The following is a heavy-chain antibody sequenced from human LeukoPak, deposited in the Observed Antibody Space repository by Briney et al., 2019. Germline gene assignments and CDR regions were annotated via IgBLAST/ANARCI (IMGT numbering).Heavy chain of an antibody. D-gene: IGHD5-12*01. J-gene: IGHJ4*02. V-gene: IGHV4-59*08. CDR3: ARLRGYYYDY. Sequence: SETLSLTCTVSGGSISGYYWSWIRQPPGKGLEWIGNIYYSGSTNYNPSLKSRVTISVDTSKNQFSLKLSSVTAADTAVYYCARLRGYYYDYWGQGTQVTVSS. CDR2: IYYSGST. CDR1: GGSISGYY.